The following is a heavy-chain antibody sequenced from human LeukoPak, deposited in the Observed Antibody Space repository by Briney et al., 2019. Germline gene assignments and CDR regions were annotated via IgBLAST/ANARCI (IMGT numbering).Heavy chain of an antibody. D-gene: IGHD1-26*01. Sequence: GGSLRLSCAASGFTFSSYEMNWVRQAPGKGLEWVANIKQDGSEKYYVDSVKGRFTISRDNAKNSLYLQINSLRAEDTAVYYCARDPYSGGYGDYYYYYMDVWGKGTTVTISS. J-gene: IGHJ6*03. CDR2: IKQDGSEK. CDR1: GFTFSSYE. CDR3: ARDPYSGGYGDYYYYYMDV. V-gene: IGHV3-7*01.